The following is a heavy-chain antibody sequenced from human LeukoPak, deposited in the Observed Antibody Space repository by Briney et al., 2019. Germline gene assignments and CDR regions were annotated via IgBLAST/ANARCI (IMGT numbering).Heavy chain of an antibody. D-gene: IGHD3-10*01. J-gene: IGHJ4*02. CDR3: AKVAKYYYGSETYYFFEH. CDR1: GFTFTTYW. CDR2: INQDGTEK. Sequence: GGSLRLSCEASGFTFTTYWMSWVRQAPGKGLEWVANINQDGTEKYYVDSVKGRFTISRDNAQNSLYLQMNSLRVEDTAVYCCAKVAKYYYGSETYYFFEHWGQGTPVTASS. V-gene: IGHV3-7*01.